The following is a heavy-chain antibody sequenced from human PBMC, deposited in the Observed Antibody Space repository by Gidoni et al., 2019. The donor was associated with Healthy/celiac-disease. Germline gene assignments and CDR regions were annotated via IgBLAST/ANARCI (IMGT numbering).Heavy chain of an antibody. CDR3: AKGGKQWLGLRYFDL. CDR2: ISGSGGST. J-gene: IGHJ2*01. CDR1: GFTFSSYA. V-gene: IGHV3-23*01. D-gene: IGHD6-19*01. Sequence: EVQLLESGGGLVQPGGSLRLSCAASGFTFSSYAMSWVRQAPGKGLGWVSAISGSGGSTYYADSVKGRFTISRDNSKNTLYLQMNSLRAEDTAVYYCAKGGKQWLGLRYFDLWGRGTLVTVSS.